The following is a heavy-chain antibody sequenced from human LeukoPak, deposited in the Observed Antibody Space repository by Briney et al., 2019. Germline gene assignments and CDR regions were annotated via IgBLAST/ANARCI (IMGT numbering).Heavy chain of an antibody. CDR3: VRDRGYCSGGTCYALWDY. Sequence: PGRSLRLSCAASGFTFSNYGMHWVRQAPGKGLEWVAHIKEDGGEKYHVDPVKGRFTISRDNAKNSLYLQMNSLRAEDTAMYYCVRDRGYCSGGTCYALWDYWGQGTLVTVSS. D-gene: IGHD2-15*01. CDR2: IKEDGGEK. V-gene: IGHV3-7*01. CDR1: GFTFSNYG. J-gene: IGHJ4*02.